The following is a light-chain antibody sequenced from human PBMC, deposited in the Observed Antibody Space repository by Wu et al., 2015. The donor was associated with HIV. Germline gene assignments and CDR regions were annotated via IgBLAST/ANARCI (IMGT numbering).Light chain of an antibody. CDR1: QSVGTN. J-gene: IGKJ2*01. V-gene: IGKV3-15*01. Sequence: EVVMTQSPVTLSVSPGERATLSCRASQSVGTNLAWYQQKPGQAPRLLIYGASTRATGIPARFSGSGSRTEFTLTISSMQSADFAVYYCQQYSNWPRTFGQGTKLEIK. CDR2: GAS. CDR3: QQYSNWPRT.